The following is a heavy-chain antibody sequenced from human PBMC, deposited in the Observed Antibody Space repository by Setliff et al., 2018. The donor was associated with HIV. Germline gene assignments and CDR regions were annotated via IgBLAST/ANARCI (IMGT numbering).Heavy chain of an antibody. V-gene: IGHV3-23*01. D-gene: IGHD2-15*01. CDR3: AQDYTATFWEYNWFDP. CDR2: ISGSGDRT. J-gene: IGHJ5*02. CDR1: GLTFEYYA. Sequence: PGGSLRLSCAAPGLTFEYYAMTWVRQAPGKGLEWVSGISGSGDRTYYAPAVNGRFTISRDNRKNILYLEMNNLRDEDTALYFCAQDYTATFWEYNWFDPWGQGTLVTVSS.